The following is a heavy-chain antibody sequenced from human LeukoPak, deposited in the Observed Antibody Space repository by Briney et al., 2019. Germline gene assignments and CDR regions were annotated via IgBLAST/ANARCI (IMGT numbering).Heavy chain of an antibody. CDR2: IYTSGST. CDR1: GGSISSYY. CDR3: ARVYHDGSGATN. D-gene: IGHD6-19*01. Sequence: SETLSLTCTVSGGSISSYYWSWIRQPAGKGLGWIGRIYTSGSTNYNPSLKSRVTMSVDTSKNQFSLKLSSVTAADTAVYYCARVYHDGSGATNWGQGTLVTVSS. J-gene: IGHJ4*02. V-gene: IGHV4-4*07.